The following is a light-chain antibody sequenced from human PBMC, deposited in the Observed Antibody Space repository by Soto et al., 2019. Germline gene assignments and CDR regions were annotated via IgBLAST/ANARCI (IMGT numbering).Light chain of an antibody. CDR1: QGITNW. CDR3: QQANSFPIT. Sequence: DIQMTQSPSSVSASVGDVVIMTGRACQGITNWLAWYQQKPGRAPKLLIYTGSSLQIGVPSRFSGTGAGNSFTFTISSLYPEDGATYYCQQANSFPITLGGGTKVELK. CDR2: TGS. J-gene: IGKJ4*01. V-gene: IGKV1-12*01.